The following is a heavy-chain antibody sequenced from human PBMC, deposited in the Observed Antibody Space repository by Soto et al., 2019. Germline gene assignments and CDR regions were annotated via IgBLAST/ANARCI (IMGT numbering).Heavy chain of an antibody. CDR3: IRGLDYYDFGGGHPFGGDV. V-gene: IGHV3-49*03. J-gene: IGHJ6*03. CDR1: GFTFGDYA. CDR2: IRSKAYGGTT. Sequence: GSLRLSCTASGFTFGDYAMSWFRQAPGKGLEWVGFIRSKAYGGTTEYAASVKGRFTISRDDSKSIAYLQMNSPKTEDTAVQYCIRGLDYYDFGGGHPFGGDVGGKGTRVTVSS. D-gene: IGHD3-3*01.